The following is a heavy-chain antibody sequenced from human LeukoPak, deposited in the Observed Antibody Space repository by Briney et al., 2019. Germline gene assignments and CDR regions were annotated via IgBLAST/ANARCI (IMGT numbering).Heavy chain of an antibody. Sequence: GGSLRLSCAASGFTFSSYSMNWVRQAPGKGLEWVSSISSSSSYIYYADSVKGRFTISRDNAKNSLYLQMNSLRAEDTAVYYCARDGGRSWYGALQEYFQHWGQGTLVTVSS. CDR1: GFTFSSYS. D-gene: IGHD6-13*01. CDR2: ISSSSSYI. V-gene: IGHV3-21*01. CDR3: ARDGGRSWYGALQEYFQH. J-gene: IGHJ1*01.